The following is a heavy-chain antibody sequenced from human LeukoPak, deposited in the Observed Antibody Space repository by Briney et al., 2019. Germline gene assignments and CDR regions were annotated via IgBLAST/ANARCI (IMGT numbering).Heavy chain of an antibody. Sequence: SETLSLTCAVYGGSFSGYYWSWIRQPPGKGLEWIGEINHSGSTNYNPSLKSRVTISVDTSKNQFSLKLSSVTAADTAVYYCAKTSFRNDQHDYWGQGTLVTVSS. CDR2: INHSGST. CDR1: GGSFSGYY. V-gene: IGHV4-34*01. CDR3: AKTSFRNDQHDY. J-gene: IGHJ4*02. D-gene: IGHD1-1*01.